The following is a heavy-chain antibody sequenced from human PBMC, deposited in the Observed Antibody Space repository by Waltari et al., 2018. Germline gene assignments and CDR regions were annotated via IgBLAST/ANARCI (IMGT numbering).Heavy chain of an antibody. CDR2: INHSGST. CDR3: ARRGVYYDSSGYYKTPKNPFDY. J-gene: IGHJ4*02. Sequence: QVQLQQWGAGLLKPSETLSLTCAVYGGSFSGYYWSWIRQPPGKGLEWIGEINHSGSTNYNPSLKSRVTISVDTSKNQFSLKLSSVTAADTAVYYCARRGVYYDSSGYYKTPKNPFDYWGQGTLVTVSS. V-gene: IGHV4-34*01. CDR1: GGSFSGYY. D-gene: IGHD3-22*01.